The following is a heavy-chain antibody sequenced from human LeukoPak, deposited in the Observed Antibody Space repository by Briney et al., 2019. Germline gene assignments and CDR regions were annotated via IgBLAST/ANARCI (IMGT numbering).Heavy chain of an antibody. V-gene: IGHV3-66*01. CDR1: GFTVSGNY. CDR2: IYSGGST. J-gene: IGHJ4*02. Sequence: GGSLRLSCAVSGFTVSGNYMSWVRQAPGKGLEWVSLIYSGGSTYYADSVKGRFTISRDNSNNTLYLQMDSLRAEDTAVYYCASVDTAIGSFYYWGQGTLVTVSS. D-gene: IGHD5-18*01. CDR3: ASVDTAIGSFYY.